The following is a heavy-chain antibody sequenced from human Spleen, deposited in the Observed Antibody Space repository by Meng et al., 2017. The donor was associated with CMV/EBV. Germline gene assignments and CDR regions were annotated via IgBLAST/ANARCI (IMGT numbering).Heavy chain of an antibody. J-gene: IGHJ4*02. Sequence: GESLKISCAASGFTFSSYSMNWVRQAPGKGLEWVSSISSSSSYIYYADSVKGRFTISRDNAKNSLYLQMNSLRAEDTAVYYCARSYQRELPHGYWGQGTLVTVSS. CDR2: ISSSSSYI. D-gene: IGHD2-15*01. V-gene: IGHV3-21*01. CDR1: GFTFSSYS. CDR3: ARSYQRELPHGY.